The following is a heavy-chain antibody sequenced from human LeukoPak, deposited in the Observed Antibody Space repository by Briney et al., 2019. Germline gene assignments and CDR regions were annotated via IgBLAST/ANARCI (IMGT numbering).Heavy chain of an antibody. CDR2: VFYSGRT. CDR3: ARHITVSYDAFDL. D-gene: IGHD6-19*01. V-gene: IGHV4-59*08. Sequence: SETLSLTCTVSGGSLTGYYWSCIRQPPGKGLEWIGYVFYSGRTLYNPSLRSRVTISVDTSMTQFSLKLTSVTAADTAVYYCARHITVSYDAFDLWGRGTMVSVSS. J-gene: IGHJ3*01. CDR1: GGSLTGYY.